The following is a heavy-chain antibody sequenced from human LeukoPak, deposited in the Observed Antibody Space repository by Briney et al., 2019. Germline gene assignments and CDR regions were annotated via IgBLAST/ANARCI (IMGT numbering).Heavy chain of an antibody. CDR3: ARRDNWNYGSWFDL. D-gene: IGHD1-7*01. CDR1: GGSISSSSYY. Sequence: SETLSLTCTVSGGSISSSSYYWGWIRQPPGRGLEWIVSIYYSGSTYYNPSLKSRVTISVDTSKNQFSLKLSSVTAADTAVYYCARRDNWNYGSWFDLWGQGTLVTVSS. J-gene: IGHJ5*02. V-gene: IGHV4-39*01. CDR2: IYYSGST.